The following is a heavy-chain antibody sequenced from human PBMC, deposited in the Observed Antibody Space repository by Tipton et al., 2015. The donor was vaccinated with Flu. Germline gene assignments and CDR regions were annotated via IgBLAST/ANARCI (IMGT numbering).Heavy chain of an antibody. D-gene: IGHD4-11*01. Sequence: TLSLTCTVSGVSISKTYWAWIRQPPGKGLEWIGNTFHSGNTYLNPSLKSRVTISIDTSRNQFSLKVNSVTAADTAVYHCARRDYSNYVSEPKNWFDPWGQGALVTVSS. CDR2: TFHSGNT. CDR1: GVSISKTY. CDR3: ARRDYSNYVSEPKNWFDP. J-gene: IGHJ5*02. V-gene: IGHV4-59*08.